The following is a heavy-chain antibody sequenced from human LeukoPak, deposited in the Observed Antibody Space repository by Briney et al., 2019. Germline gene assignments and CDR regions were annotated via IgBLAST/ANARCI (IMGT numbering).Heavy chain of an antibody. CDR2: IYPGDFDT. CDR3: ARREIYGHEYYFDY. J-gene: IGHJ4*02. CDR1: GYSFTSYW. V-gene: IGHV5-51*01. Sequence: GESLKISCKGSGYSFTSYWIGWVRRMPGKGLEWMGIIYPGDFDTRYSPSFRGQVTISADKSISTAYLQWSSLKASDAAMYYCARREIYGHEYYFDYWGQGTLVTVSS. D-gene: IGHD3-10*01.